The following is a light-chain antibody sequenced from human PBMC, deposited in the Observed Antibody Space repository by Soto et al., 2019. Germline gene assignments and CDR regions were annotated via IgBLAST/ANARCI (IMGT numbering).Light chain of an antibody. J-gene: IGKJ3*01. Sequence: AIQLTQSPSSLSASVGDRVTITCRASQGISSALARYQQKPGQAPKLLIYDASSLESGVPSRFSGSGSGTDFTLTISSLQPEDFATYYCQQFHSDPRTFGPGINVDIK. CDR1: QGISSA. CDR2: DAS. V-gene: IGKV1-13*02. CDR3: QQFHSDPRT.